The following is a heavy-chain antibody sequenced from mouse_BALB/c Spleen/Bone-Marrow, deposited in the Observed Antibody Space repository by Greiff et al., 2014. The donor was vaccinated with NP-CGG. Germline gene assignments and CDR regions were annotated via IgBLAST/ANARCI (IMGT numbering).Heavy chain of an antibody. CDR2: ILPGSGST. J-gene: IGHJ3*01. Sequence: QVQLQQSGAELMKPGASVKISCKATGYTFSSYWIEWVKQRPGHGLEWIGEILPGSGSTNYNEKFKGKATFTADTSSNTAYMQLSSPTSEDSAVYYCARRVPFAYWGQGTLVTVSA. CDR1: GYTFSSYW. V-gene: IGHV1-9*01. CDR3: ARRVPFAY.